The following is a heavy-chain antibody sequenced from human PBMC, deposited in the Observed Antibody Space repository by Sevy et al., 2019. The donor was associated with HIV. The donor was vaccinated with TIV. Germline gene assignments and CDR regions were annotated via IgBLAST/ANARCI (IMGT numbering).Heavy chain of an antibody. D-gene: IGHD3-10*01. J-gene: IGHJ4*02. CDR2: ISLSGGDT. CDR1: GFTFSTYA. V-gene: IGHV3-23*01. CDR3: AKDRVSGTYYTGDFDY. Sequence: GGSVRLSCAASGFTFSTYAMTWVRQAPGKGAEGVSVISLSGGDTYYANSVKGRFTISRDNSKNTLYLQMNSLTAEDTAVYYCAKDRVSGTYYTGDFDYWGQGTLVTVSS.